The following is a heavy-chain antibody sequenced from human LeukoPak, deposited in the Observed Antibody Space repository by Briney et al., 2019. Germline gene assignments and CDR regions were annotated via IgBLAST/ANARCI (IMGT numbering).Heavy chain of an antibody. CDR2: IIPIFGTA. D-gene: IGHD2-2*01. Sequence: ASVKVSCKASGGTFSSYAISWVRQAPGQGLEWMGGIIPIFGTAYYAQKFQGRVTITADESTSTAYMELSSLRSEDTAVYYCAREGYCSSTSCRYRDWGQGTLVTVSS. J-gene: IGHJ4*02. CDR1: GGTFSSYA. CDR3: AREGYCSSTSCRYRD. V-gene: IGHV1-69*01.